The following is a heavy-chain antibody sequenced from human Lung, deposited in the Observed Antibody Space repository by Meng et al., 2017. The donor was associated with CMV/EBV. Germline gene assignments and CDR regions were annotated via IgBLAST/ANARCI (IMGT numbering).Heavy chain of an antibody. CDR1: GYTFTLYY. D-gene: IGHD1-14*01. CDR2: INPNTGGT. CDR3: ARERGLGFRGTNDAFDF. V-gene: IGHV1-2*02. Sequence: ASVXVSCKASGYTFTLYYIHWVRQAPGQGLEWMGWINPNTGGTNSAQKFQGRVTMTGDTPISTAYMELSRLNSDDTALYYCARERGLGFRGTNDAFDFWGQGXMVTVSS. J-gene: IGHJ3*01.